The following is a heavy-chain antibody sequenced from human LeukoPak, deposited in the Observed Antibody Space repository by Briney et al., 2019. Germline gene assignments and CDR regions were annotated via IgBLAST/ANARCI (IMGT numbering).Heavy chain of an antibody. J-gene: IGHJ4*02. CDR1: GFTVSSNS. Sequence: GGSLRLSCTVSGFTVSSNSMSWVRQAPGKGLEWVSFIYSDNTHYSDSVKGRFTISRDNSKNTLYLQMNSLRAEDTAVYYCARAPYDFWSGYYGGLYFDYWGQGTLVTVSS. D-gene: IGHD3-3*01. V-gene: IGHV3-53*01. CDR2: IYSDNT. CDR3: ARAPYDFWSGYYGGLYFDY.